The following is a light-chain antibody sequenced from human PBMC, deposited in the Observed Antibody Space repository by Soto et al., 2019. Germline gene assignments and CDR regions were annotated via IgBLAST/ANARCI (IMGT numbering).Light chain of an antibody. V-gene: IGKV4-1*01. CDR1: QHIFSYTNTKNY. Sequence: DIVMTQSPDSLAVSLGESATINCKSSQHIFSYTNTKNYLGWDQHKPGQRPRLLIYWSSTRESGVPDRFSGSGSGTEFTLTISSLQAEDVAVYFCQQYYSTPPFTFGHGTKLEIK. CDR2: WSS. J-gene: IGKJ2*01. CDR3: QQYYSTPPFT.